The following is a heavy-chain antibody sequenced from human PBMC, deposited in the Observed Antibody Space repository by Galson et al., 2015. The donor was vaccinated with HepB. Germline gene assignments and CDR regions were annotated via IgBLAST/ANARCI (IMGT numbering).Heavy chain of an antibody. Sequence: QSGAGVKKTGESLKISCTGSGYSFTNYWIGWVRQMPGKGLEWMGIISPGDSETRYSPSFQGQVTMSAVKSISTASLQWSSLKASDTAIYYCGRQYPYRVRGGTKYSFDYWGQGTLVTVSS. CDR1: GYSFTNYW. CDR2: ISPGDSET. CDR3: GRQYPYRVRGGTKYSFDY. J-gene: IGHJ4*02. D-gene: IGHD3-10*01. V-gene: IGHV5-51*01.